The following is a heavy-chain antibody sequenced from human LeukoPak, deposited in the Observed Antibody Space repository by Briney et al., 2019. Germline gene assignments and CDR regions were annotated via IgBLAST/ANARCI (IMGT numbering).Heavy chain of an antibody. J-gene: IGHJ4*02. CDR1: GFTFSSYA. CDR3: AKDEGYCSSTSCLDFDY. D-gene: IGHD2-2*01. Sequence: PGGSLRLSCAAPGFTFSSYAMSWVRQAPGKGLEWVSAISGSGGSTYYADSVKGRFTISRDNSKNALYLQMNSLRAEDTAVYYCAKDEGYCSSTSCLDFDYWGQGTLVTVSS. CDR2: ISGSGGST. V-gene: IGHV3-23*01.